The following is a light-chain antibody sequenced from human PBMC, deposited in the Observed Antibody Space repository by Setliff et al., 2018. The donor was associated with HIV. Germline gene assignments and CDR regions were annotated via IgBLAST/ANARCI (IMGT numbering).Light chain of an antibody. CDR1: SSDVGGYSY. Sequence: QSVLTQPASVSGSPGQSITISCTGTSSDVGGYSYVSWYQQHPGKAPKLIIYEVSNRPSGVSNRFSASKSGNTASLTISGLQAEDEADYYCSSYTSTSPLVFGTGTKVTVL. CDR2: EVS. V-gene: IGLV2-14*01. CDR3: SSYTSTSPLV. J-gene: IGLJ1*01.